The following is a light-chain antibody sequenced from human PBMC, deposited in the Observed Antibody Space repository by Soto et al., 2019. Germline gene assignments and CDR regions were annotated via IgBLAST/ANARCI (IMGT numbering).Light chain of an antibody. CDR1: SSNIGAGYD. CDR3: QSYDSSLKV. CDR2: GNN. Sequence: QSVLTQPPSVSGAPGQTITISCTGSSSNIGAGYDVHWYQQLPGRAPKLLIYGNNNRPSGVPDRFSGSKSGTSVSLAITGLQAEDEADYYCQSYDSSLKVFGTGTKVTVL. V-gene: IGLV1-40*01. J-gene: IGLJ1*01.